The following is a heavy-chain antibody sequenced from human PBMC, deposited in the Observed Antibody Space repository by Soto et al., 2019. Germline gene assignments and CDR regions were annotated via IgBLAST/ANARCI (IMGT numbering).Heavy chain of an antibody. D-gene: IGHD3-3*01. CDR2: IIPILGIA. Sequence: SVKVSCKASGGTFSSYTISWVRQAPGQGLEWMGRIIPILGIANYAQKFQGRVTITADKSTSTAYMELSSLRSEDTAVYYCARGVAGSGYYSFDYWGRGTLVTAPQ. CDR3: ARGVAGSGYYSFDY. J-gene: IGHJ4*02. CDR1: GGTFSSYT. V-gene: IGHV1-69*02.